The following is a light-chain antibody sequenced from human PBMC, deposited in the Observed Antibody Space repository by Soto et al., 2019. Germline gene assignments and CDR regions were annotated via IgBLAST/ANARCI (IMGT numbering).Light chain of an antibody. J-gene: IGKJ2*01. CDR2: DVS. CDR1: QSVSSN. CDR3: QQRSNWPPMYT. Sequence: EIVMTQSPATLSVSPGERATLSCWASQSVSSNLAWYQQKPGQAPRLLIYDVSTRATGIPTRFSGSGSGTEFTLTISSLQSEDFAAYYCQQRSNWPPMYTFGQGTKLEIK. V-gene: IGKV3D-15*01.